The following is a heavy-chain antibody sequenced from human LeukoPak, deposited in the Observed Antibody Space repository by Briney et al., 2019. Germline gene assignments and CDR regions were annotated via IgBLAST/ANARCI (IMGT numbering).Heavy chain of an antibody. J-gene: IGHJ4*02. CDR1: GGSISNYY. V-gene: IGHV4-59*08. CDR2: IYYSGST. CDR3: ARHREGNDY. Sequence: SETLSLTCTVSGGSISNYYLNWIRQPPGKGLEWVGHIYYSGSTNYNPSLKSRVTISVDTSKNQFSLKLSSVTAADTAVYYCARHREGNDYWGQGTLVTVSS.